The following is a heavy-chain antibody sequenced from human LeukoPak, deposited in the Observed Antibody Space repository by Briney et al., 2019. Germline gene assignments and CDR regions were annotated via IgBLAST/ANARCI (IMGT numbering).Heavy chain of an antibody. CDR1: GYTFTSYD. Sequence: PSVKVSCKASGYTFTSYDINWVRQATGQGLEWMGWMNPNSGNTGYAQKFQGRVTMTRNTSISTAYMELSSLRSEDTAVYYCARGMRWLQSLYYWGQGTLVTVSS. D-gene: IGHD5-24*01. CDR2: MNPNSGNT. CDR3: ARGMRWLQSLYY. V-gene: IGHV1-8*01. J-gene: IGHJ4*02.